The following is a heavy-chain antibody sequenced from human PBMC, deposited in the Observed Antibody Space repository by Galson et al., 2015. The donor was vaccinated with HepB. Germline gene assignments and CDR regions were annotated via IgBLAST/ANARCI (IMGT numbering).Heavy chain of an antibody. Sequence: SLRLSCEASGFTFSSYSMNWVRQAPGQGLEWVSSISSSSSYIYYADSVKGRFTISRDNAKNSLYLQMNSLRAEDTAVYYCARGSNTAISALGYWGQGTLVTVSS. CDR2: ISSSSSYI. D-gene: IGHD5-18*01. CDR3: ARGSNTAISALGY. V-gene: IGHV3-21*01. CDR1: GFTFSSYS. J-gene: IGHJ4*02.